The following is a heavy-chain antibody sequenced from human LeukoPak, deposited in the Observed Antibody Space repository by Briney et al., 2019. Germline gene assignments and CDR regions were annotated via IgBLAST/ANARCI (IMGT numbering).Heavy chain of an antibody. J-gene: IGHJ6*02. Sequence: GGSLRLSCAASGFTFSSYSMNWVRQAPGKGLEWVSYISSSSSTTYYADSVKGRFTISRDNAKNSLYLQMNSLRAKDTAVYYCARVVVVPAGLYYYYGMDVWGQGTTVTVSS. CDR2: ISSSSSTT. D-gene: IGHD2-2*01. V-gene: IGHV3-48*01. CDR3: ARVVVVPAGLYYYYGMDV. CDR1: GFTFSSYS.